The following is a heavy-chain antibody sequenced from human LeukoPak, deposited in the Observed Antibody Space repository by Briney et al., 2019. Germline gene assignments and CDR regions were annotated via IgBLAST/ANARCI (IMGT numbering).Heavy chain of an antibody. D-gene: IGHD5-18*01. CDR3: ARGYSYGYYFDY. V-gene: IGHV4-34*01. CDR2: INHSGTT. CDR1: GGTFIGNY. J-gene: IGHJ4*02. Sequence: SETLSFTXAVNGGTFIGNYWRWIRQAPGKGLEWIGEINHSGTTNYNPSLKSQVTISVDTSNNQFSLKLSSVTAADTTVYYCARGYSYGYYFDYWGQGTLVTVSS.